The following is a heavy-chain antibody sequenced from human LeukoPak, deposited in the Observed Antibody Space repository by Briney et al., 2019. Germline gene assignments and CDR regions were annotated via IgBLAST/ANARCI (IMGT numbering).Heavy chain of an antibody. V-gene: IGHV3-33*08. CDR1: GFIFNTYV. D-gene: IGHD6-6*01. J-gene: IGHJ4*02. CDR3: ARDPDSSNYFDY. Sequence: GGSLRLSCAASGFIFNTYVMSWVRQAPGKGLEWVAVIWYDGSNKYYADSVKGRFTISRDNSKNTLYLQMNSLRAEDTAVYYCARDPDSSNYFDYWGQGTLVTVSS. CDR2: IWYDGSNK.